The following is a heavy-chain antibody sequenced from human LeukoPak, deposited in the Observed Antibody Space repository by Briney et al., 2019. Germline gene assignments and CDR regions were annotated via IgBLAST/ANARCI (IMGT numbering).Heavy chain of an antibody. V-gene: IGHV1-8*03. D-gene: IGHD2-2*01. CDR1: GYIFSNYG. J-gene: IGHJ5*02. CDR3: AREMFVGYCSSTSCYTGFDP. Sequence: ASVKVSCKASGYIFSNYGISWVRQAPGHGLEGMGGMNPNSGNTGYAQKFQGRVTITRNTSISTAYMELSSLRSEDTAVYYCAREMFVGYCSSTSCYTGFDPWGQGTLVTVSS. CDR2: MNPNSGNT.